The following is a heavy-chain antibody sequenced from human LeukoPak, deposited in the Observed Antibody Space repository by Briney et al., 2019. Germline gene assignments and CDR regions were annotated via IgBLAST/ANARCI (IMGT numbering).Heavy chain of an antibody. J-gene: IGHJ4*02. Sequence: ASVKVSCKASGYTFTSYYMHWVRQAPGHGLEWMGIINPSGRSTSYAQKFQGRVTMTRDTSTSTVYMELSSLRSEDTAVYYCARAYGSGSYTLLFFDYWGQGTLVTVSS. D-gene: IGHD3-10*01. CDR3: ARAYGSGSYTLLFFDY. CDR1: GYTFTSYY. CDR2: INPSGRST. V-gene: IGHV1-46*01.